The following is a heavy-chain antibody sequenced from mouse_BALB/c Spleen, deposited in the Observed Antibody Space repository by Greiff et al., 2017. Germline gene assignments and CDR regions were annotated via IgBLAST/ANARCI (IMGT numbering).Heavy chain of an antibody. J-gene: IGHJ3*01. CDR1: GYTFSSYW. CDR2: ILPGSGST. V-gene: IGHV1-9*01. CDR3: ARRLRRLAY. D-gene: IGHD2-2*01. Sequence: QVQLQQSGAELMKPGASVKISCKATGYTFSSYWIEWVKQRPGHGLEWIGEILPGSGSTNYNEKFKGKATFTADTSSNTAYMQLSSLTSEDSAVYYCARRLRRLAYWGQGTLVTVSA.